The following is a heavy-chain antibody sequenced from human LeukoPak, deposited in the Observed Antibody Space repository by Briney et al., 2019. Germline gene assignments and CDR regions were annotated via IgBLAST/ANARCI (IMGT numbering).Heavy chain of an antibody. CDR1: GYTLTELS. D-gene: IGHD3-22*01. J-gene: IGHJ4*02. V-gene: IGHV1-24*01. Sequence: ASVKVSCKVSGYTLTELSMHWVRQAPGKGLEWMGGFDPEDGETIYAQKFQGRVTMTEDTSTDTAYMELSSLRSEDTAVYYCATVRRRATYYYDSSGYFYWGQGILVTVSS. CDR3: ATVRRRATYYYDSSGYFY. CDR2: FDPEDGET.